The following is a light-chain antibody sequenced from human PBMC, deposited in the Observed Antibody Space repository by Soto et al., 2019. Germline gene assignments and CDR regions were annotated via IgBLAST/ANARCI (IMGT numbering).Light chain of an antibody. CDR3: QQRSNWPLT. Sequence: PDTLSLSPGERATLSCRAIQTVSSNLACYQQKPGQAPRLLIYDASNRATGIPARFSGSGSGTDFTLTISSLEPEDFAVYYCQQRSNWPLTFGGGTKVDIK. J-gene: IGKJ4*01. CDR1: QTVSSN. CDR2: DAS. V-gene: IGKV3-11*01.